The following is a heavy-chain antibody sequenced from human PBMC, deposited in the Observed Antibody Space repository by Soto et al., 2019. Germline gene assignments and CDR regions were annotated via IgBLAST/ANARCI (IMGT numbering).Heavy chain of an antibody. D-gene: IGHD3-16*01. CDR1: GSRFTSYG. V-gene: IGHV1-18*01. J-gene: IGHJ6*02. CDR2: INAYDGNT. Sequence: QVQLVQSGAEVKNPGASVKVSCKASGSRFTSYGIGWVRQAPGKGLEWMGWINAYDGNTNYAQNLQGRVTLTTDTATSTADMELRSLRSNDTAVYYCAMVDVYVTPSPQDVWGQGTTVTVSS. CDR3: AMVDVYVTPSPQDV.